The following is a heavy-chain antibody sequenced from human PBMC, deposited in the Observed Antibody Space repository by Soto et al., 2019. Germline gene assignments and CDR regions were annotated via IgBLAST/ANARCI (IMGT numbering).Heavy chain of an antibody. D-gene: IGHD3-10*01. CDR2: IKSKTDGGTT. CDR1: GFTFSNAW. Sequence: PGGSLRLSCAASGFTFSNAWMSWVRQAPGKGLEWVALIKSKTDGGTTEYAEPAKGRFTISRDDSKNSLHLQMNSLRGEDTAVYFCTRDPVGENWFDPWGQGTLVTVSS. CDR3: TRDPVGENWFDP. J-gene: IGHJ5*02. V-gene: IGHV3-15*01.